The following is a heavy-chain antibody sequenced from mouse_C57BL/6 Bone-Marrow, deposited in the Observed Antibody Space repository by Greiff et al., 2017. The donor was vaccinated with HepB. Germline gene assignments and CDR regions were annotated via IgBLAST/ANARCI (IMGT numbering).Heavy chain of an antibody. CDR1: GYTFTSYW. Sequence: QVQLQQPGAELVMPGASVKLSCKASGYTFTSYWMHWVKQRPGQGLEWIGEIDPSDSYTNYNQKFKSKATLTVDKSSSTAYMQLSSLTSEDSAVYYCARGGYSYAMDYWGQGTSVTVSS. CDR2: IDPSDSYT. V-gene: IGHV1-69*01. J-gene: IGHJ4*01. CDR3: ARGGYSYAMDY. D-gene: IGHD2-3*01.